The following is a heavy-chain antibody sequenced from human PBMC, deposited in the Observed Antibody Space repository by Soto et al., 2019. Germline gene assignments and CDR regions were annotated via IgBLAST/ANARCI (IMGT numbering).Heavy chain of an antibody. CDR2: RWYDRSHT. D-gene: IGHD3-9*01. CDR1: GFTFSSYA. CDR3: SRDRSWRTGYDSGIDV. Sequence: QAHLVESGGGVVQPGGSLRLSCAASGFTFSSYAMHWVRQAPGKGLEWVALRWYDRSHTYYADSVKGRFNISRDESKNILFLNMAGLRAEDTAVYYCSRDRSWRTGYDSGIDVWGQGITVTVS. V-gene: IGHV3-33*01. J-gene: IGHJ6*02.